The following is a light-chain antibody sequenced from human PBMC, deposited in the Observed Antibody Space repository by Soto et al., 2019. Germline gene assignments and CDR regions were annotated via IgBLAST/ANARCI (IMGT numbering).Light chain of an antibody. J-gene: IGLJ1*01. CDR3: SSYTSSSTYV. CDR2: EVS. Sequence: QSVLTQPASESGSPGQSIAISCTGTSSDVGGYNYVSWYQQHPGKAPKLMISEVSNRPSGVSNRFSGSKSGNTASLTISGLQAEDEADYYCSSYTSSSTYVFGTGTKLTVL. V-gene: IGLV2-14*01. CDR1: SSDVGGYNY.